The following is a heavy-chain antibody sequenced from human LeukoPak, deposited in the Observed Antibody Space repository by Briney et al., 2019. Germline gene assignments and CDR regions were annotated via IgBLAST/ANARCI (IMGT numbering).Heavy chain of an antibody. CDR1: GFSFRDYA. D-gene: IGHD6-19*01. CDR3: AKDPVIYHEGSGWHSFDY. Sequence: GGSLRLSCAASGFSFRDYAMSWVRQAPGKGLEWVSLIGGGGGRTYYADPVKGRFTISRDNSKNTLYLQMNSLRAEDTAVYYCAKDPVIYHEGSGWHSFDYWGQGTLVTVSS. CDR2: IGGGGGRT. V-gene: IGHV3-23*01. J-gene: IGHJ4*02.